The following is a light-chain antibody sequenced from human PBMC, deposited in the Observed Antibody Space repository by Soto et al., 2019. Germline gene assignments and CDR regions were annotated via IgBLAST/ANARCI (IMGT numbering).Light chain of an antibody. V-gene: IGKV1-39*01. CDR3: QQSYSTPLT. CDR2: AAS. Sequence: DIQMTQSPSSLSAPVGDRVTITCRASQSISSYLNWYQQKPGKAPKLLIYAASSLQSGVPSRFSGSGSGTDFTLTITSLHPQDFATYYCQQSYSTPLTFGGGTKVDIK. J-gene: IGKJ4*01. CDR1: QSISSY.